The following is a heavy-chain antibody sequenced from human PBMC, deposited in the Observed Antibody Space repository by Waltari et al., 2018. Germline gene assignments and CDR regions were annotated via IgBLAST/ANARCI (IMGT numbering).Heavy chain of an antibody. CDR2: ITPNSGAT. V-gene: IGHV1-2*06. CDR3: ARDNHAYTTDY. J-gene: IGHJ4*02. D-gene: IGHD4-4*01. CDR1: GYTFIDYY. Sequence: QVQLVQSGAEVKKPGASVKVSCKPSGYTFIDYYIHWVRQAPGQGLEWVGRITPNSGATNYAQNLQDRVTLTRDTSTSTAYMELISLRSDDTAIYYCARDNHAYTTDYWGQGTLVTVSS.